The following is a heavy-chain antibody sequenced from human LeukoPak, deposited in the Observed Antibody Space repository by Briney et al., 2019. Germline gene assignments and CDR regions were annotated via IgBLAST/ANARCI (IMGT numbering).Heavy chain of an antibody. Sequence: SGPTLVKPTQTLTPTCTFSGFSLSTSAVGAGWIRQPPGKALEWLALIYWDDDKRYSPSLKSRLTITKDTSKNQVVLTMTNMDPVDTATYYCAHSQPGSFKLPGLFDYWGQGTLVTVSS. CDR3: AHSQPGSFKLPGLFDY. CDR2: IYWDDDK. J-gene: IGHJ4*02. D-gene: IGHD3-10*01. CDR1: GFSLSTSAVG. V-gene: IGHV2-5*02.